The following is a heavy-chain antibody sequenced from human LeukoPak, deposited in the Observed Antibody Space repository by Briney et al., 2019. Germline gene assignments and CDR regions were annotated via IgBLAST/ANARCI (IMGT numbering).Heavy chain of an antibody. Sequence: GGSLRLSCAASGFTFSNAWMSWVRQAPGKGLEWVGRIKSKTDGGTTDYAAPVKGRFTISRDDSKNTLYLQMNSLKTEDTAVYYCTTDPGAGLLWFGELLVDDAFDIWGQGTMVTVSS. V-gene: IGHV3-15*01. CDR1: GFTFSNAW. D-gene: IGHD3-10*01. CDR2: IKSKTDGGTT. CDR3: TTDPGAGLLWFGELLVDDAFDI. J-gene: IGHJ3*02.